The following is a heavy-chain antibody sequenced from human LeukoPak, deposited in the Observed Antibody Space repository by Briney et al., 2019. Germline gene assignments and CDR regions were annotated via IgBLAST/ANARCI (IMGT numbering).Heavy chain of an antibody. V-gene: IGHV1-69*06. J-gene: IGHJ4*02. D-gene: IGHD3-10*01. Sequence: ASVKVSCKASGGTFSSYAISWERQAPGQGLEWMGGIIPIFGTANYAQKFQGRVTITADKSTSTAYMELSSLRSEDTAVYYCARVTMVRGTVDYWGQGTLVTVSS. CDR1: GGTFSSYA. CDR2: IIPIFGTA. CDR3: ARVTMVRGTVDY.